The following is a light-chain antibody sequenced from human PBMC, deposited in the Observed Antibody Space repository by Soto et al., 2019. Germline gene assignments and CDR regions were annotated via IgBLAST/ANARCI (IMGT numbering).Light chain of an antibody. CDR1: QTISTY. V-gene: IGKV1-39*01. Sequence: DIQMTQSPSSLSASVGDRVTITCRASQTISTYLNWYQQKPGKAPRLLIYDASSLLSGVPSRFSGSGSGTDFTLTISSLEPEDFAVYYCQQRSNWPPSITFGQGTRLEIK. J-gene: IGKJ5*01. CDR3: QQRSNWPPSIT. CDR2: DAS.